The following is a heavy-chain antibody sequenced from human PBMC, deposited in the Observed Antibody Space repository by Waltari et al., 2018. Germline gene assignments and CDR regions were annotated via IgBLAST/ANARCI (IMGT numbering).Heavy chain of an antibody. CDR3: AKDKTRDSWSITSPLDY. Sequence: QVQLVESGGGVVQPGGSLRLSCEASGFRFNSHGLSWVRQAPGKGLEWVTFIRYDGKTNYYADSVRGRFIISRDNSKNTVYLQMSGLRAEDTAVYYCAKDKTRDSWSITSPLDYWGQGIVVTVSS. CDR1: GFRFNSHG. V-gene: IGHV3-30*02. D-gene: IGHD6-13*01. J-gene: IGHJ4*02. CDR2: IRYDGKTN.